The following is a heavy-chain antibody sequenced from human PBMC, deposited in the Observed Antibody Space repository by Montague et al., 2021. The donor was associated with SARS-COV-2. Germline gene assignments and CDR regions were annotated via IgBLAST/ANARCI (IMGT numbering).Heavy chain of an antibody. CDR2: IYPGDSET. J-gene: IGHJ6*02. CDR3: VRLGGLRDYYYYGMDV. CDR1: GYSFISYW. D-gene: IGHD5-12*01. Sequence: QSGAEVKKPGESLKISCKGSGYSFISYWIGWVRQMPGKGLEWRGVIYPGDSETRYSPSFQGQVTISADKSISTAYLQWSSLKASDTAMYYCVRLGGLRDYYYYGMDVWGQGTTVTVSS. V-gene: IGHV5-51*01.